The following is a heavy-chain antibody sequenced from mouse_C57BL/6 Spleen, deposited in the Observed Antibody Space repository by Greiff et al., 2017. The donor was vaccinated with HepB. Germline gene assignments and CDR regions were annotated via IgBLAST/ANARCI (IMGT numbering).Heavy chain of an antibody. J-gene: IGHJ3*01. CDR3: ARNQDYGNLWFAY. CDR2: IWSGGST. D-gene: IGHD2-1*01. CDR1: GFSLTSYG. Sequence: QVQLKQSGPGLVQPSQSLSITCTVSGFSLTSYGVHWVRQSPGKGLEWLGVIWSGGSTDYNAAFISRLSISKDNSKSQVFFKMNSLQADDTAIYYCARNQDYGNLWFAYWGQGTLVTVSA. V-gene: IGHV2-2*01.